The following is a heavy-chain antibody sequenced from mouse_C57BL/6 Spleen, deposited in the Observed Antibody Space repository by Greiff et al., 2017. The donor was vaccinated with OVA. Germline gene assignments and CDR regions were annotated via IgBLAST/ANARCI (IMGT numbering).Heavy chain of an antibody. J-gene: IGHJ1*03. CDR1: GYTFTSYW. Sequence: QVQLQQPGAELVKPGASVKLSCKASGYTFTSYWMQWVKQRPGQGLEWIGEIDPSDSYTNYNQKFKGKATLTVDTSSSTAYMQLSSLTSEDSAVYYCATPSTVVASRGYFDVWGTGTTVTVSS. D-gene: IGHD1-1*01. V-gene: IGHV1-50*01. CDR2: IDPSDSYT. CDR3: ATPSTVVASRGYFDV.